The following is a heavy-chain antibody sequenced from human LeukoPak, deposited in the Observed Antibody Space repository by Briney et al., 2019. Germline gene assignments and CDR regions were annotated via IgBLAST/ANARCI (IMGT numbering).Heavy chain of an antibody. V-gene: IGHV3-30*02. CDR2: IGYDGNKI. J-gene: IGHJ4*02. CDR1: GFTFSSYG. CDR3: AKDHKREGNRYFDY. Sequence: PGGSLRLSCEASGFTFSSYGMQWVRQAPGKGLEWVAFIGYDGNKIYYADSVKGRFIISRDNSKNTLYLQMNSLKSEDTAVYYCAKDHKREGNRYFDYWGQGTLVTVSS.